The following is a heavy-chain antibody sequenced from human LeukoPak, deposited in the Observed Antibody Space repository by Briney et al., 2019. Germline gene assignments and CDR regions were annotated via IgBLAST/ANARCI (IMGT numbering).Heavy chain of an antibody. CDR2: ISWNSGSI. J-gene: IGHJ4*02. CDR3: AKDNRRHYTSGPNPDSLH. Sequence: PGRSLGLSCAGSGFIFNNYAMHWVRQPPGKGLEWVSGISWNSGSIDYADSVKGRFTISRDNAKNSLYLQMNSLRVEDSAFYYCAKDNRRHYTSGPNPDSLHWGQGALATVSS. CDR1: GFIFNNYA. V-gene: IGHV3-9*01. D-gene: IGHD6-19*01.